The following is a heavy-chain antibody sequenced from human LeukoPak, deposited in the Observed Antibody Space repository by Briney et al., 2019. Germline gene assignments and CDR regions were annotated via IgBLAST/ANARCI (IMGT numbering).Heavy chain of an antibody. J-gene: IGHJ4*02. CDR3: AKDLNCGGDCYWDY. V-gene: IGHV3-30*02. CDR1: GFTFSSYS. Sequence: GGSLRLSCAASGFTFSSYSMNWVRQAPGKGLEWVAFIRYDGSNKYYADSVKGRFTISRDNSKNTLYLQMNSLRAEDTAVYYCAKDLNCGGDCYWDYWGQGTLVTVSS. CDR2: IRYDGSNK. D-gene: IGHD2-21*01.